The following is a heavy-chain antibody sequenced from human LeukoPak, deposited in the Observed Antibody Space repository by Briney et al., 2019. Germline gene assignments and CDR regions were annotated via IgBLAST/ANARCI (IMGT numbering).Heavy chain of an antibody. V-gene: IGHV4-59*01. J-gene: IGHJ6*03. Sequence: SETLSLTCSVSDDSITMYYWTWIRQPPGKGLEWIGYVDHTGSTNFNPSLNGRVSISSDTTKSLFSLRLRSVTAADTAVYFCARGRVSSSTWYSTHYYYFYMDVWGKGTTVTVSS. CDR2: VDHTGST. CDR3: ARGRVSSSTWYSTHYYYFYMDV. CDR1: DDSITMYY. D-gene: IGHD1-1*01.